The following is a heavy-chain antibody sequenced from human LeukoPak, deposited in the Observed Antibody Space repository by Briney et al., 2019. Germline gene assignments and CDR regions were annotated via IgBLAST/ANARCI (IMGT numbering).Heavy chain of an antibody. V-gene: IGHV5-51*01. CDR1: GYSFTTYW. CDR3: ARHGQQLDLDY. Sequence: GESLKVSCKGSGYSFTTYWIAWVRQMPGKGLEWMGLIYPGDSDIRYSPSFQGQVTISADKSITTAYLQWSSLKASDTAMYYCARHGQQLDLDYWGQGTLVTVSS. J-gene: IGHJ4*02. D-gene: IGHD6-13*01. CDR2: IYPGDSDI.